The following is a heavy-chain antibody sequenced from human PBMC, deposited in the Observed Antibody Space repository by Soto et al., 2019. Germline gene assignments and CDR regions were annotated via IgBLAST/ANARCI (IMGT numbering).Heavy chain of an antibody. CDR3: ARDHGYNSFDY. V-gene: IGHV4-61*01. J-gene: IGHJ4*02. CDR1: GGSVSSGSFY. CDR2: IYYSGST. Sequence: TLSLTCTVSGGSVSSGSFYWSWIRQPPGKGLEWIGYIYYSGSTNYNPSLKSRVTISVDTSKNQFSLKLSSVTAADTAVYYCARDHGYNSFDYWGQGTLVTVSS. D-gene: IGHD5-12*01.